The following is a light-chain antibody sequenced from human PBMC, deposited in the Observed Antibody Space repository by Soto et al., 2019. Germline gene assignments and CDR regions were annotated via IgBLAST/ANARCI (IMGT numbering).Light chain of an antibody. V-gene: IGLV2-14*01. CDR1: ISDIGGYNF. Sequence: QSVLTQPASVSGSPGQSITLSCTGTISDIGGYNFISWYQHHPGKAPKLVIYDVNNRPSGISYRFSGSKSGNTASLTISGLQADDEADYYCASYTRTTTLVFGGGTKLTVL. J-gene: IGLJ2*01. CDR2: DVN. CDR3: ASYTRTTTLV.